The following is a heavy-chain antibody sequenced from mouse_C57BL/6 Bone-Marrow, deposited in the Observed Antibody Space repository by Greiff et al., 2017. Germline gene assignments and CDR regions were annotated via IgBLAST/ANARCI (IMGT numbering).Heavy chain of an antibody. CDR1: GYTFTTYP. D-gene: IGHD3-1*01. Sequence: QVQLKESGAELVKPGASVKMSCKASGYTFTTYPIEWMKPNHGKRLEWIGNFHPYNDDTKYNEKFKGKATLTVEKSSSTVYLELSRLTSDDSAVYDWALGRSNRGFAYGGQGTLGTVSA. J-gene: IGHJ3*01. CDR3: ALGRSNRGFAY. CDR2: FHPYNDDT. V-gene: IGHV1-47*01.